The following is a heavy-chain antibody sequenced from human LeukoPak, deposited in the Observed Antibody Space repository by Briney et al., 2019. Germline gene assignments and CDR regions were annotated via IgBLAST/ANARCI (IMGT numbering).Heavy chain of an antibody. Sequence: PGGSLRLSCAASGFTFSHHGMHWVRQAPGKGLEWVAFIRNDGSNNYYADSVKGRFTISRDNSKNTLYLQMSSLRAEDTAVYYCAQTGGLVPGRYFVYWGQGTLVTVSS. D-gene: IGHD6-6*01. J-gene: IGHJ4*02. CDR2: IRNDGSNN. V-gene: IGHV3-30*02. CDR1: GFTFSHHG. CDR3: AQTGGLVPGRYFVY.